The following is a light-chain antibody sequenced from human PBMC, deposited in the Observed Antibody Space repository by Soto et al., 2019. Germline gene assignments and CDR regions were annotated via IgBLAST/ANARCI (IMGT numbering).Light chain of an antibody. Sequence: QSALTQPASVSGSPGQSITISCTETSGDVGGYNYVSWYQQHPGKAPKLMIYEVSNRPSGVSNRFSGSKSGNTASLTISGLQAEDEADYYCSSYTSSSTLDVFGTGTKLTVL. V-gene: IGLV2-14*01. CDR2: EVS. J-gene: IGLJ1*01. CDR3: SSYTSSSTLDV. CDR1: SGDVGGYNY.